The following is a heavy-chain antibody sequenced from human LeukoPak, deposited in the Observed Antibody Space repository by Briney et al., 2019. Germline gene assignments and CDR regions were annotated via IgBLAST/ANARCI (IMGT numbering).Heavy chain of an antibody. CDR3: ARCTSTSCYNFDY. Sequence: PSETLSLTCAVSGGSISSSSYYWGWIRQSAGRGLEWIGHIYTTGTTNCNPSLKSRVTISLDTSKNQFSLKLNSVTAADTAVYYCARCTSTSCYNFDYWGQGTLVTVSS. V-gene: IGHV4-61*09. D-gene: IGHD2-2*02. J-gene: IGHJ4*02. CDR2: IYTTGTT. CDR1: GGSISSSSYY.